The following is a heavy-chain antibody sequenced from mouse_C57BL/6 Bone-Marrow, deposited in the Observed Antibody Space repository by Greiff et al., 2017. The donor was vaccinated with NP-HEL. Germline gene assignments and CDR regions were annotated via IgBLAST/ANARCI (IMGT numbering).Heavy chain of an antibody. Sequence: EVQLQESGAELVRPGASVKLSCTASGFNIKDDYMHWVKQRPEQGLEWIGWIDPENGDTEDASKFQGKATITADTSANTAYRQLSSLTSEDTAVYYCTNYYGSSYWYFDVWGTGTTVTVSS. D-gene: IGHD1-1*01. V-gene: IGHV14-4*01. CDR3: TNYYGSSYWYFDV. CDR1: GFNIKDDY. CDR2: IDPENGDT. J-gene: IGHJ1*03.